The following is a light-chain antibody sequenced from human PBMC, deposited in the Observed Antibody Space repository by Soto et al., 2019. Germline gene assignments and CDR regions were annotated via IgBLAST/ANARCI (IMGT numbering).Light chain of an antibody. CDR3: SSYAASNNFYFV. CDR1: SSDVGGYNY. V-gene: IGLV2-8*01. J-gene: IGLJ3*02. CDR2: EVT. Sequence: QSALTQPPSASGSPGQSVTISCTGTSSDVGGYNYVSWYQQYPGRAPKLMIYEVTKRPSGVPDRFSGSKSGNTASLTVSGLQAEAEADYYCSSYAASNNFYFVFGGGT.